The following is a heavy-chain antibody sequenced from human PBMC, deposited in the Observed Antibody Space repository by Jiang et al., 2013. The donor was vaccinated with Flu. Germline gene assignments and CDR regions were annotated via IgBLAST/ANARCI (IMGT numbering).Heavy chain of an antibody. CDR3: ARPFHRSTYYDFWSGYLPYYYYGMDV. D-gene: IGHD3-3*01. CDR1: GYTFTNYP. Sequence: SGSELKEPGASVKVSCKASGYTFTNYPINWVRQAPGQGLEWMGWINTNTGNPTYVQGFTGRFVFSLDTSVSTAYLQISSLKAEDTAVYYCARPFHRSTYYDFWSGYLPYYYYGMDVWGQGTTVTVSS. J-gene: IGHJ6*02. CDR2: INTNTGNP. V-gene: IGHV7-4-1*02.